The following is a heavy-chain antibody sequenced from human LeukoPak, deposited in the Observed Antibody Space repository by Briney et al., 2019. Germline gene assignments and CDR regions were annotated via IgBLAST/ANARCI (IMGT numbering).Heavy chain of an antibody. CDR2: IKSKTDGGTT. D-gene: IGHD6-19*01. V-gene: IGHV3-15*01. CDR3: TTDSGVAVAGHAFDI. CDR1: GFTFSNAW. J-gene: IGHJ3*02. Sequence: GGSLRLSCAASGFTFSNAWMSWVRQAPGKGLEWVGRIKSKTDGGTTDYAAPVKGRFTISRDDSKNTLYLQMNSLKTEDTAVYYCTTDSGVAVAGHAFDIWGQGTMVTVSS.